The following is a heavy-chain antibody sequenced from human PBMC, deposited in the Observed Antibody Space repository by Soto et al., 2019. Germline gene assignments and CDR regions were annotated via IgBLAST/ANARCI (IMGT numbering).Heavy chain of an antibody. Sequence: EVQLLESRGGLVQPGGSLRLSCAASGFTFSTYAMSWVRQAPGKGLEWVSTITTSGGNTYYADSVQGRFTISRDNSKYTLYLQMNSLRAEDTAVYYCAGRYCTNGVCYTNYYYYIDVWGKGTTVTVSS. CDR3: AGRYCTNGVCYTNYYYYIDV. CDR2: ITTSGGNT. D-gene: IGHD2-8*01. CDR1: GFTFSTYA. J-gene: IGHJ6*03. V-gene: IGHV3-23*01.